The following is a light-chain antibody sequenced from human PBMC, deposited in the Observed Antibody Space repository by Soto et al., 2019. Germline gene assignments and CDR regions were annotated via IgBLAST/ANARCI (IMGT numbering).Light chain of an antibody. CDR3: QKYNSAPLT. J-gene: IGKJ4*01. CDR2: AAS. Sequence: DIQMTQSPSSLSASVGDRVTITCRASQGISNYLAWYHQKPGKVPKLLIYAASTLQSAVPSRFSGSGSGTDFTLTISSLQPEDVGTYFYQKYNSAPLTFGGGTKVEIK. CDR1: QGISNY. V-gene: IGKV1-27*01.